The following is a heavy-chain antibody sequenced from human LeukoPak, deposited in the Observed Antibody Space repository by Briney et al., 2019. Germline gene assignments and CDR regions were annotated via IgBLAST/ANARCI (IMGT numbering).Heavy chain of an antibody. J-gene: IGHJ4*02. V-gene: IGHV3-23*01. Sequence: GSLRLSCAASGFTFSSYAMSWVRQAPGKGLEWVSAISGSGGSTYYADSVEGRFTISRDNSKNTLYLQMNSLRAEDTAVYYCAKAGLWFGELPLDYWGQGTLVTVSS. CDR2: ISGSGGST. D-gene: IGHD3-10*01. CDR1: GFTFSSYA. CDR3: AKAGLWFGELPLDY.